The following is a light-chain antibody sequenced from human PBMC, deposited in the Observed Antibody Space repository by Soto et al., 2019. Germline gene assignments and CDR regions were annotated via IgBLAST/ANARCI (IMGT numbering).Light chain of an antibody. J-gene: IGKJ1*01. CDR3: QQYNSYSWT. CDR1: QSISSW. CDR2: DAS. V-gene: IGKV1-5*01. Sequence: DIEMTQSPSTLSASVGDRDTITCRASQSISSWMAWYQQITGKPPKLLIYDASTLESGVPSRFRGSRSGTECTLPISSLQPDDFETYYGQQYNSYSWTFGQGTKVDI.